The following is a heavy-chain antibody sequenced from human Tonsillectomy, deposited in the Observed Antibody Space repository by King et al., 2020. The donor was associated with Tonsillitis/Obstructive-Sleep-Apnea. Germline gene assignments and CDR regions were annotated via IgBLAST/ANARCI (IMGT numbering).Heavy chain of an antibody. CDR2: ISGSGVST. D-gene: IGHD2-2*02. Sequence: VQLVESGRGLVQPGESLRLSCAASGFTFSSYAMSWVRQAPGKGLEWVSAISGSGVSTYYADSVRGRFTISRDNSKNTLYLQMSSLRAEDRAIYYCAKVGYCSGDSCYTSWFDPWGQGTLVTVSS. V-gene: IGHV3-23*04. CDR1: GFTFSSYA. CDR3: AKVGYCSGDSCYTSWFDP. J-gene: IGHJ5*02.